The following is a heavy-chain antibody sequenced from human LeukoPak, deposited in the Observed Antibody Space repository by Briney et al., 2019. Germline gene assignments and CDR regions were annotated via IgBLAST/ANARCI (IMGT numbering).Heavy chain of an antibody. CDR1: GGTFSSYA. J-gene: IGHJ4*02. CDR2: TIPIFGTA. V-gene: IGHV1-69*13. Sequence: RASVKVSCKASGGTFSSYAISWVRQAPGQGLECMGGTIPIFGTANYAQKFQGRVTITADESTSTAYMELSSLRSEDTAVYYCASITFDCSSTSCYSSPPSNYWGQGTLVTVSS. CDR3: ASITFDCSSTSCYSSPPSNY. D-gene: IGHD2-2*01.